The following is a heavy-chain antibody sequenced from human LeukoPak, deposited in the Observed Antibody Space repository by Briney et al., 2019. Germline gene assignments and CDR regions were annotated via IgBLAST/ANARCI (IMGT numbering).Heavy chain of an antibody. V-gene: IGHV3-49*03. D-gene: IGHD6-13*01. J-gene: IGHJ4*02. Sequence: GGSLRLSCTASGFTFGDYAMSWFRQAPGKGLEWVGFIRSKAYGGTTEYAASVKGRFTISRDDSKSIAYLQVNILRAEDTAVYYCAKIPTFGSWYRLGYWGQGTLVTVSS. CDR1: GFTFGDYA. CDR2: IRSKAYGGTT. CDR3: AKIPTFGSWYRLGY.